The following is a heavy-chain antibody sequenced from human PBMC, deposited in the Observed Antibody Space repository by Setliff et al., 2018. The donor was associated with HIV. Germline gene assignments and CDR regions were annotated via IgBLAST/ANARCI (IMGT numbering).Heavy chain of an antibody. V-gene: IGHV3-15*01. J-gene: IGHJ4*02. CDR2: FKTDGGTT. Sequence: SCKASGYNFTTYAMHWVRQAPGTGLEWVGRFKTDGGTTDYAAPVKGRFTISRDDSKTTLYLQMNSLKTEDTAMYYCATGGGRYLHEWAYWGQGTLVTVSS. D-gene: IGHD3-10*01. CDR3: ATGGGRYLHEWAY. CDR1: GYNFTTYA.